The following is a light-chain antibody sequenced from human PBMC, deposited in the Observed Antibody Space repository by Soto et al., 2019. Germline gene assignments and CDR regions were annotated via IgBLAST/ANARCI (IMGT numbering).Light chain of an antibody. V-gene: IGKV3-20*01. CDR1: QTVSANY. J-gene: IGKJ2*01. CDR3: QQYSNWYT. Sequence: TVLTQFPDTLSLSPGERATLSCRASQTVSANYLAWYQLKPGQAPRLLIYAASTRATGVPDRFSASGSGSDFPLTISRLEPEDFAVYYCQQYSNWYTFGRGTKLDI. CDR2: AAS.